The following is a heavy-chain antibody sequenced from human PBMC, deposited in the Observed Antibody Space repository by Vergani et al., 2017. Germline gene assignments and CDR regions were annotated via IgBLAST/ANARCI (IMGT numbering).Heavy chain of an antibody. V-gene: IGHV3-33*01. Sequence: QVQLVESGGGVVQPGRSLRLSCAASGFPFSSYGMHWVRQAPGKGLEWVGVIWYDGSNKYYADSVKGRFTISRDNSKHTLYLQMNSLRAEDTAVYYCARDLRYCSSTSCYLFDYWGQGTLVTVSS. J-gene: IGHJ4*02. CDR2: IWYDGSNK. CDR1: GFPFSSYG. D-gene: IGHD2-2*01. CDR3: ARDLRYCSSTSCYLFDY.